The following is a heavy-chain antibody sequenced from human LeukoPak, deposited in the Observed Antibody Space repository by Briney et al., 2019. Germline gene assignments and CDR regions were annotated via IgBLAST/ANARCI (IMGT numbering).Heavy chain of an antibody. CDR2: INAGNGNT. CDR1: GYTFTSYA. Sequence: GASVKVSCKASGYTFTSYAMHWVRQAPGQRLEWMGWINAGNGNTKYSQKFQGRVTITRDTSASTAYMELSSLRSEDTAVYYCARTPRPDSSRRYYYYGMDVWGQGTTVTVSS. D-gene: IGHD3-22*01. J-gene: IGHJ6*02. CDR3: ARTPRPDSSRRYYYYGMDV. V-gene: IGHV1-3*01.